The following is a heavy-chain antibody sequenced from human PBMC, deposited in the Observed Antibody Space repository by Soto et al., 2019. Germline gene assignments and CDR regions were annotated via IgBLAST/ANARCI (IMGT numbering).Heavy chain of an antibody. Sequence: ASVKVSCKASGYTFTSYGISWVRQAPGQGPEWMGWISAYNGNTNYAQKLQGRVTMTPDTSASTAYMELRSLRSDDTAVYYCARQAPYDFWSGPKVWYFDLWGRGTLVTVSS. CDR3: ARQAPYDFWSGPKVWYFDL. V-gene: IGHV1-18*01. J-gene: IGHJ2*01. CDR1: GYTFTSYG. D-gene: IGHD3-3*01. CDR2: ISAYNGNT.